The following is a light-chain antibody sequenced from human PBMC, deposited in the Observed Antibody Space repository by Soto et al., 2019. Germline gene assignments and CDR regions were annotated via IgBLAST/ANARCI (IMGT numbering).Light chain of an antibody. J-gene: IGKJ1*01. CDR2: GAS. CDR3: QQRSNWHPIT. Sequence: EIVMTQSPATLAVSPGERATLSCRASQSVSSNLAWYQQKPGQAPRLLIYGASTRATGIPDSFSGSGSGTDFTLTISSLEPEDFAVYYCQQRSNWHPITFGQGTKVDIK. CDR1: QSVSSN. V-gene: IGKV3D-11*02.